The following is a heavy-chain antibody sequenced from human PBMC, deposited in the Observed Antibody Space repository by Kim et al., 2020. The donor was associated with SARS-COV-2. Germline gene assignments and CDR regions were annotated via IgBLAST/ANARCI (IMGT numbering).Heavy chain of an antibody. CDR3: AKGFGSSRWSSDDY. Sequence: GGSLRLSCAASGFTFSNYGMNWVRQAPGKGLEWVSVNSGSGGSTYYADSVKGRFINSRDNSKNTVYLEMNSLRVEDTAVYYCAKGFGSSRWSSDDYWGQGTLVTVSS. CDR1: GFTFSNYG. CDR2: NSGSGGST. V-gene: IGHV3-23*01. J-gene: IGHJ4*02. D-gene: IGHD6-13*01.